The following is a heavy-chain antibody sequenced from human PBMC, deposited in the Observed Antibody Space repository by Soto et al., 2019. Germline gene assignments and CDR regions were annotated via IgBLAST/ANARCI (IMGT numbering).Heavy chain of an antibody. J-gene: IGHJ6*04. CDR1: GGTFSSYA. Sequence: SVKVSCKASGGTFSSYAISWVRQAPGQGLEWMGGIIPIFGTANYAQKFQGRVTITADESTSTAYMELSSLRSEDTAVYYCARDISSWYNYYYNGMDVWGKETTFTVAS. CDR3: ARDISSWYNYYYNGMDV. CDR2: IIPIFGTA. V-gene: IGHV1-69*13. D-gene: IGHD6-13*01.